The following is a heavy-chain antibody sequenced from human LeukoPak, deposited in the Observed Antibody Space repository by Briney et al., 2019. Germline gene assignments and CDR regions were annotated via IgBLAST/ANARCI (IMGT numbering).Heavy chain of an antibody. CDR3: ARSTEGTAHFDY. V-gene: IGHV3-64*01. CDR2: ISGDGLSS. J-gene: IGHJ4*02. Sequence: GGSLRLSCATSEFIFSSYEMHWVRQTPGRGLEYVSGISGDGLSSYYAISVKDRFTISRDNSKNTLYLHMGSPKADDMAVYYCARSTEGTAHFDYWGQGTLVIVSS. D-gene: IGHD1-7*01. CDR1: EFIFSSYE.